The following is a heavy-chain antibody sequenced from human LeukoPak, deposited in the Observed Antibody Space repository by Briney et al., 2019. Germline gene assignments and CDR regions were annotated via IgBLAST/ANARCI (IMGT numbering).Heavy chain of an antibody. D-gene: IGHD3-10*01. Sequence: SETLSLTCTVSGGSISSYYWSWIRQPPGKGLGWIGYMYYSGSTKYDPSLKSRVTISVDTSKNQFSLRLSSVTAADTAVYYCARHLRGVIPHSDYWGQGNLVTVSS. J-gene: IGHJ4*02. V-gene: IGHV4-59*08. CDR3: ARHLRGVIPHSDY. CDR1: GGSISSYY. CDR2: MYYSGST.